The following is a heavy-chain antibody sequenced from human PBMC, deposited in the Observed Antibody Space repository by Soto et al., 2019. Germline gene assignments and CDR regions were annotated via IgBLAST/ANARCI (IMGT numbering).Heavy chain of an antibody. J-gene: IGHJ4*02. D-gene: IGHD5-12*01. Sequence: EVQLLESGGGLVQPGGSLRLSCVASGLTFSSYAMSWVRQAPGKGLEWVSAISPRGDSTYYADSVKGHFTISRDNSKNTLYLQMVSLGAGDTAVYYCAPVARGYDLGIFEYWGQGTLVTVSS. CDR2: ISPRGDST. V-gene: IGHV3-23*01. CDR1: GLTFSSYA. CDR3: APVARGYDLGIFEY.